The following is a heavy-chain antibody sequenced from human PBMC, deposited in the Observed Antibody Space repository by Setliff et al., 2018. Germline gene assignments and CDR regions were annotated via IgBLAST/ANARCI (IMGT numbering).Heavy chain of an antibody. CDR1: GYIFSTYG. Sequence: ASVKVSCKASGYIFSTYGITWVRQSPGQGLEWMGWINPNSGGTTYAQKFQGRTTMTRDTSLTTTYMELSGLRVEDTAVYYCARSRRYCSLTSCFTPLDYWGQGTLVTVSS. V-gene: IGHV1-2*02. CDR2: INPNSGGT. J-gene: IGHJ4*02. CDR3: ARSRRYCSLTSCFTPLDY. D-gene: IGHD2-2*02.